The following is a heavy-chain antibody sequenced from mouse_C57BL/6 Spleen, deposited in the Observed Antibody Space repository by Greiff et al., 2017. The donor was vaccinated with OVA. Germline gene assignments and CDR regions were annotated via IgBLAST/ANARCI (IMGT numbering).Heavy chain of an antibody. CDR3: ARWPLRYDGSVDY. Sequence: EVQLQQSGPELVKPGASVKISCKASGYTFTDYYMNWVKQSPGKSLEWIGDINPNNGGTSYNQKFTGKATLTVDKSSSTAYMELRSLTSEDSADYYCARWPLRYDGSVDYWGQGTTLTVSS. J-gene: IGHJ2*01. CDR2: INPNNGGT. CDR1: GYTFTDYY. V-gene: IGHV1-26*01. D-gene: IGHD1-1*01.